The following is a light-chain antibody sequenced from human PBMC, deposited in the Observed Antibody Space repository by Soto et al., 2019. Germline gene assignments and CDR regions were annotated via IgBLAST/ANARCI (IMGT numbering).Light chain of an antibody. CDR3: CSYAGSSTW. CDR1: SRDVGSYNL. J-gene: IGLJ3*02. CDR2: EVS. V-gene: IGLV2-23*02. Sequence: QSALTQPASVSGSPGQSITISCTGTSRDVGSYNLVSWYQQHPGKAPKLMIYEVSKRPSGISYRFSGSKSGNTASLTISGLQAEDEADYYCCSYAGSSTWFGGGTKLTVL.